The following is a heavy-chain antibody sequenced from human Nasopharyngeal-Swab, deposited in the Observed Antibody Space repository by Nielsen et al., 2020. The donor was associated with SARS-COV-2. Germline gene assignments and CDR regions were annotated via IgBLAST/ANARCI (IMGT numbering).Heavy chain of an antibody. V-gene: IGHV1-18*01. Sequence: ASVKVSCKSSGYTFSTYGFNWVRQAPGQGLEWMGWISGYNGVTSYAQHFRDRVTMTTDTSTSTAYMELRSLRSDDTAVYYCARFGWGSTQHFDYWGQGTLVTVSS. CDR2: ISGYNGVT. J-gene: IGHJ4*02. D-gene: IGHD7-27*01. CDR3: ARFGWGSTQHFDY. CDR1: GYTFSTYG.